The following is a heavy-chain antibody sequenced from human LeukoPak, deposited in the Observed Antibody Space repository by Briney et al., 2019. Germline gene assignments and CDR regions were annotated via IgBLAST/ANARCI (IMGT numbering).Heavy chain of an antibody. CDR3: ARLADTTS. V-gene: IGHV5-51*01. CDR1: GYTFTDFW. D-gene: IGHD1-26*01. Sequence: GESLKISCKGSGYTFTDFWIAWVRQMPGKGLEWMGIIYPGDSDTRYSPSFQGQVTISADKSTTTAYLQWSTLRTSDTAIYFSARLADTTSWGQGTLVTVSS. J-gene: IGHJ5*02. CDR2: IYPGDSDT.